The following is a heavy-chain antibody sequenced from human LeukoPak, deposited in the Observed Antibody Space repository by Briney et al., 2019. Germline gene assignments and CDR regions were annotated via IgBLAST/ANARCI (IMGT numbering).Heavy chain of an antibody. Sequence: YAMNWVRQAPGKGLEWVSGIGAGGTFTYYADSVKGRFTISRDNSRNTLYLQMNSLRAEDTAVYYCANSLYDSSGFDAFDIWGQGTMVTVSS. J-gene: IGHJ3*02. CDR1: YA. CDR2: IGAGGTFT. CDR3: ANSLYDSSGFDAFDI. V-gene: IGHV3-23*01. D-gene: IGHD3-22*01.